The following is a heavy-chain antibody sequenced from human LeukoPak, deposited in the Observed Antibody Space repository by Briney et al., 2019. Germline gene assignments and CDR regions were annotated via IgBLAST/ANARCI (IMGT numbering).Heavy chain of an antibody. CDR3: ARDRGQSYFDY. V-gene: IGHV3-33*01. Sequence: PGGSLRLSCATSGFTFRNYGMHWVRQAPGKGLEWVALIYYDGSNQYYADSVRGRFTISRDNSKNTLYLQLNSLRAEDTAMYYCARDRGQSYFDYWGQGTLVTVSS. J-gene: IGHJ4*02. CDR1: GFTFRNYG. D-gene: IGHD3-10*01. CDR2: IYYDGSNQ.